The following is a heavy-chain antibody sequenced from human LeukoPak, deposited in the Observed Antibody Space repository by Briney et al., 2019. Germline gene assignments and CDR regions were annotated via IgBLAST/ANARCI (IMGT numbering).Heavy chain of an antibody. Sequence: GASVKVSCKPSGYTFSTYNIIWVRQAPGRGLEWMGWISTYSANTNYAQKFQDRVTMTTDTSTSTAYMELRSLRSDDTAVYYCARERSAFYYFDYWGQGTLVTVSS. CDR1: GYTFSTYN. J-gene: IGHJ4*02. CDR2: ISTYSANT. D-gene: IGHD3-3*01. V-gene: IGHV1-18*01. CDR3: ARERSAFYYFDY.